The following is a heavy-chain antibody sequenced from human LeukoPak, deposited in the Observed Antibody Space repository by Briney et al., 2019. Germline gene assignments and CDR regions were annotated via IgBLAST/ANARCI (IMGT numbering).Heavy chain of an antibody. Sequence: SVKVSCKASGGTFSSYAISWVRQAPGQGLEWMGRIIPIFGTANYAQKFQGRVTITTDECTSTAYMELSSLRSEDTAVYYCARDSPVDYYYDSSGYYNHFDYWGQGTLVTVSS. V-gene: IGHV1-69*05. CDR1: GGTFSSYA. CDR2: IIPIFGTA. J-gene: IGHJ4*02. D-gene: IGHD3-22*01. CDR3: ARDSPVDYYYDSSGYYNHFDY.